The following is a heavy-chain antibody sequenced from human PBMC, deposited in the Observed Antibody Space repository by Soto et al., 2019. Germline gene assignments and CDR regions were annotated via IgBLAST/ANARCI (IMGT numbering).Heavy chain of an antibody. CDR3: AKKAGFRAGDPDS. J-gene: IGHJ4*02. V-gene: IGHV3-23*04. CDR2: VTGSGDKS. Sequence: DVQVVESGGGLVQPGGSLRLSCEGSGFSFSKYAMSWVRQAPGKGLEWVSAVTGSGDKSYYADSVKGRFTISRDNSKNTLFLHMDSLRAEDTAIYYCAKKAGFRAGDPDSWGQGTLVTVSS. D-gene: IGHD2-21*01. CDR1: GFSFSKYA.